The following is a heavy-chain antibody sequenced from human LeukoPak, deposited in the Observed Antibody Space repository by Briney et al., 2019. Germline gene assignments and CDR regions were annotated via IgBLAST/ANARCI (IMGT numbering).Heavy chain of an antibody. CDR1: GGSFSGYY. V-gene: IGHV4-34*11. CDR2: IYYSGST. Sequence: SETLSLTCAVYGGSFSGYYWSWIRQPPGKGLERIGSIYYSGSTYYNSSLASRVTISMDTSKRQISLKLSSVTAADTAVYYCARDSPFEWAIFGDSFDIWGQGTVVAVSS. D-gene: IGHD3-3*01. CDR3: ARDSPFEWAIFGDSFDI. J-gene: IGHJ3*02.